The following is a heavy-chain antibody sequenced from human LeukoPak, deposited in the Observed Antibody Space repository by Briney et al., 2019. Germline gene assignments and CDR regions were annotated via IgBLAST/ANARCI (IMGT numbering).Heavy chain of an antibody. CDR3: ARGDYYDSSGRDY. D-gene: IGHD3-22*01. Sequence: SETLSLNCTVSGGSISSGDYYWSWIRQPPGKALERIGYIYYSGSTYYNPSRKSRVTISVDTSKNQSSLKMSSVTAADTAVYYCARGDYYDSSGRDYWGQGTLVTVSS. J-gene: IGHJ4*02. CDR2: IYYSGST. V-gene: IGHV4-30-4*01. CDR1: GGSISSGDYY.